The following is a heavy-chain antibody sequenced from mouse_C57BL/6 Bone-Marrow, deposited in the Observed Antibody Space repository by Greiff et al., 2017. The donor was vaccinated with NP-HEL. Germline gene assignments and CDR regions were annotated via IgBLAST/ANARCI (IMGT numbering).Heavy chain of an antibody. V-gene: IGHV1-50*01. Sequence: QVQLQQPGAELVKPGASVKLSCKASGYTFTSYWMQWVKQRPGQGLEWIGEIDPSDSYTNYHQKFKGKATLTVDTSSSTAYMQLSSLTSEDSAGYYCASTGVEYYFDYWGQGTTLTVSS. CDR1: GYTFTSYW. CDR3: ASTGVEYYFDY. D-gene: IGHD1-1*01. J-gene: IGHJ2*01. CDR2: IDPSDSYT.